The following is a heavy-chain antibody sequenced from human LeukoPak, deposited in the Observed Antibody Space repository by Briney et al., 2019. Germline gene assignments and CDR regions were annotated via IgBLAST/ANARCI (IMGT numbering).Heavy chain of an antibody. D-gene: IGHD6-19*01. CDR2: MWYDGSNK. CDR3: ARDPGIAVAGFDY. Sequence: GRSLRLSCAASGFTFSSYGMHWVRQAPGKGLEWVAVMWYDGSNKYYADSVKGRFTISRDNSKNTLYLQMNSLRAEDTAVYYCARDPGIAVAGFDYWGQGTLVTVSS. J-gene: IGHJ4*02. CDR1: GFTFSSYG. V-gene: IGHV3-33*01.